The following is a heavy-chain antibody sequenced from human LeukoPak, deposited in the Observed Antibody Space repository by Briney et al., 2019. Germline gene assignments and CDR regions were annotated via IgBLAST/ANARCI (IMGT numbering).Heavy chain of an antibody. CDR1: GFTFSSYS. D-gene: IGHD2-15*01. CDR2: ISSSGSYI. Sequence: GGSLRLSCAASGFTFSSYSMNWVRQAPGKGLEWVSSISSSGSYIYYADSVKGRFTISRDNAKNSLYLQMNSLRAVDTAVYYCARDCSGGSCFSDYWGQGTLVTVSS. CDR3: ARDCSGGSCFSDY. J-gene: IGHJ4*02. V-gene: IGHV3-21*01.